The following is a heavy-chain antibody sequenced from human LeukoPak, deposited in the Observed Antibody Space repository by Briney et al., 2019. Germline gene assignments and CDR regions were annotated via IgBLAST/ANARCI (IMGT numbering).Heavy chain of an antibody. J-gene: IGHJ4*02. CDR1: GLTFNNYA. D-gene: IGHD2-2*01. Sequence: GSLRLSCEASGLTFNNYAMHWVRQSSGKGLEWVSGIGSSGGGTYYADSVKGRFTISRDNSKNTLYLQMNSLRAEDTAVYYCAKGAPQGCSSTSCYSLFFDYWGQGTLVTVSS. V-gene: IGHV3-23*01. CDR3: AKGAPQGCSSTSCYSLFFDY. CDR2: IGSSGGGT.